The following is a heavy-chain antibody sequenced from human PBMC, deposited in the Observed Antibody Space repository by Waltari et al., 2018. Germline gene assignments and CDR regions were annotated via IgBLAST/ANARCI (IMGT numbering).Heavy chain of an antibody. Sequence: QDHLVQSGPEVKRPGASVKVSCKRSGYPTTDFSIPWVRQAPGRGLEWVGGVNPGNGKTIYAHSLQGRVTMTEDTSTDTAYLELRGLKSDDTAVFYCATGPGATPLFSYWGQGTLVTVSS. J-gene: IGHJ4*02. D-gene: IGHD1-26*01. CDR3: ATGPGATPLFSY. CDR1: GYPTTDFS. CDR2: VNPGNGKT. V-gene: IGHV1-24*01.